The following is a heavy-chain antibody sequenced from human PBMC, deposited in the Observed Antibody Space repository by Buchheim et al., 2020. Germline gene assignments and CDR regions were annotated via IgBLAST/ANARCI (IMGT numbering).Heavy chain of an antibody. CDR1: GFTFTNYD. D-gene: IGHD5-24*01. Sequence: QVQLVQSGGGVVQPGGSLRLSCVLSGFTFTNYDILWVRQAPGKGLEWVAVIPYDGNNRDYSDSVKGRFTISRDFSKSTVYLQMSSLKPEDTAVYYCARDFRDQFYFDYWGQGTL. J-gene: IGHJ4*02. CDR3: ARDFRDQFYFDY. CDR2: IPYDGNNR. V-gene: IGHV3-30*03.